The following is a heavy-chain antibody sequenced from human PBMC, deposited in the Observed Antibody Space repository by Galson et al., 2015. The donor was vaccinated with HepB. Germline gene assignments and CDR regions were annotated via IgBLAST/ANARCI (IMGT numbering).Heavy chain of an antibody. Sequence: SLRLSCAASGFTFGGYGMHWVRQAPGKGLEWVGVIWYEGSNQHYADSVKGRFTISRDNSKNILYLQMNSLRAEDTAVYYCAREGRITVTIFDYWGQGSLVTVSS. V-gene: IGHV3-33*01. CDR1: GFTFGGYG. CDR3: AREGRITVTIFDY. J-gene: IGHJ4*02. CDR2: IWYEGSNQ. D-gene: IGHD4-17*01.